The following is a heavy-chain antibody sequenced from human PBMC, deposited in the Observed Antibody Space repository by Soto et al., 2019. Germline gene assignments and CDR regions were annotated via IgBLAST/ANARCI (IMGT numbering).Heavy chain of an antibody. V-gene: IGHV4-30-2*01. J-gene: IGHJ6*02. Sequence: PSETLSLTCAVSGGSISSGGYSWSWIRQPPGKGLEWIGYIYHSGSTNYNPSLKSRVTISVDTSKNQFSLKLSSVTAADTAVYYCARAPATRYFDWLLYAGYYYYYYGMDVWGQGTTVTVSS. CDR1: GGSISSGGYS. CDR2: IYHSGST. D-gene: IGHD3-9*01. CDR3: ARAPATRYFDWLLYAGYYYYYYGMDV.